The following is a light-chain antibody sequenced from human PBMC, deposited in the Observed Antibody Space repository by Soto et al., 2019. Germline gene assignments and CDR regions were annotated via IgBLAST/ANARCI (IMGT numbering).Light chain of an antibody. J-gene: IGLJ1*01. CDR3: SSYTSSSTLPYV. CDR2: EVS. V-gene: IGLV2-14*01. CDR1: SSDVGGYNY. Sequence: QSALTQPASVSGSPGQSITISCTGTSSDVGGYNYVSWYQQHPGKAPKLMIYEVSNRPSGVSNRFSGSKSGNTASLTISGLQAEDGADYYCSSYTSSSTLPYVFGTGTKLTVL.